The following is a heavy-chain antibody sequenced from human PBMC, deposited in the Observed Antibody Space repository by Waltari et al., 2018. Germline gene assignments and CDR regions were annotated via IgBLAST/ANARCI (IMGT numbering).Heavy chain of an antibody. CDR3: ARVLVVAATLWGIDV. Sequence: QVQLQQWGAGLLKPSATLSLTCAVYGGSFSGSYWSWIRQPPGKGLEWIGEINHSGSTNYNPSLKSRVTISVDTSKNQFSLKLSSVTAADTAVYYCARVLVVAATLWGIDVWGQGTTVTVSS. CDR2: INHSGST. J-gene: IGHJ6*02. V-gene: IGHV4-34*01. CDR1: GGSFSGSY. D-gene: IGHD2-15*01.